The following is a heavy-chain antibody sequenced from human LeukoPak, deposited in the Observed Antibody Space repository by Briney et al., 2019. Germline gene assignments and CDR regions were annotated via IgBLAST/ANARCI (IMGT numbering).Heavy chain of an antibody. CDR2: INPDSGGV. Sequence: ASVKVSCKASGYTFSAYYIHWVRQAPGQGLEWMGWINPDSGGVDYAQRFQRRVTMTRDSSVTTVYMELRRLRSDDTAMYFCALLAGYNWAADSWGQGTSLRVSS. D-gene: IGHD1-1*01. CDR3: ALLAGYNWAADS. J-gene: IGHJ3*01. CDR1: GYTFSAYY. V-gene: IGHV1-2*02.